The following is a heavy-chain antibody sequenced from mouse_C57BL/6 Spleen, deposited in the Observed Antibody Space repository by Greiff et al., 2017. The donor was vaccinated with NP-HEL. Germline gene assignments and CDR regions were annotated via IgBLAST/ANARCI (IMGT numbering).Heavy chain of an antibody. J-gene: IGHJ2*01. CDR1: GYTFTDYE. CDR2: IDPETGGT. CDR3: ARSNYGDPQNYFDY. Sequence: QVQLQQSGAELVRPGASVTLSCKASGYTFTDYEMHWVKQTPVHGLEWIGTIDPETGGTAYNQKFKGKAILTADKSSSTAYMELRSLTSEDSAVYYCARSNYGDPQNYFDYWGQGTTLTVSS. D-gene: IGHD2-13*01. V-gene: IGHV1-15*01.